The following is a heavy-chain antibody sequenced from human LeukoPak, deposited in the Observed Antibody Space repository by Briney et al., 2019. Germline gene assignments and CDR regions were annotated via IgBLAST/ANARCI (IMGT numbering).Heavy chain of an antibody. V-gene: IGHV4-59*01. Sequence: SETLSLTCTVSGGSISSYYWSWIRQPPGKGLEWIVYIYYSGSTNYNPSLKSRVTISVDTSKNQFSLKLSSVTAADTAVYYCARVLPMVRGVIYYYYYMDVWGKGTTVTVSS. J-gene: IGHJ6*03. D-gene: IGHD3-10*01. CDR1: GGSISSYY. CDR3: ARVLPMVRGVIYYYYYMDV. CDR2: IYYSGST.